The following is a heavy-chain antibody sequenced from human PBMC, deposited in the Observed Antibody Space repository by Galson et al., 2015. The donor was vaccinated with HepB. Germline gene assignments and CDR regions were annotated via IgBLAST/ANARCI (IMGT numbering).Heavy chain of an antibody. D-gene: IGHD3-16*02. Sequence: SLRLSCAASGFTFSSYAMSWVRQAPGKGLEWVSTISGSGGSTYYADSVKGRFTISRDNSKNTLYLQMNSLRAEDTAVYYCAGHYVWGTYRSADLRYWGQGTLVTASS. CDR3: AGHYVWGTYRSADLRY. J-gene: IGHJ4*02. V-gene: IGHV3-23*01. CDR2: ISGSGGST. CDR1: GFTFSSYA.